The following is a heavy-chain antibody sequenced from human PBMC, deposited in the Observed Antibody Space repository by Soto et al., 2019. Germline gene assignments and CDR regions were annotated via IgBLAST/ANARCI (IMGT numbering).Heavy chain of an antibody. CDR2: TYYRSKWYN. CDR1: GDSVSSNNAA. CDR3: ARAYCSSGSCYATY. V-gene: IGHV6-1*01. J-gene: IGHJ4*02. D-gene: IGHD2-2*01. Sequence: QVQLRQSGPGLVKPSQTLSLTCAISGDSVSSNNAAWNWIRQSPSRGLEWLGRTYYRSKWYNDYADSLKSRISIDPDTSKNQFSLHLNSVTPEDTAVYYCARAYCSSGSCYATYWGQGTLVTVSS.